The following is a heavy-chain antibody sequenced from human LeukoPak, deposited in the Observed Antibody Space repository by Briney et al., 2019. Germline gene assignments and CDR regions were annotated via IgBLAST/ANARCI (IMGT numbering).Heavy chain of an antibody. CDR3: AGDPWLGPGEYAFDI. J-gene: IGHJ3*02. CDR2: IIPIFGTA. CDR1: GGTFSSYA. V-gene: IGHV1-69*13. Sequence: GASVTVSCTASGGTFSSYAISWVRQAPGQGLEWMGGIIPIFGTANYAQKFQGRVTITADESTSTAYMELSSLRSEDTAVYYCAGDPWLGPGEYAFDIWGQGTMVTVSS. D-gene: IGHD6-19*01.